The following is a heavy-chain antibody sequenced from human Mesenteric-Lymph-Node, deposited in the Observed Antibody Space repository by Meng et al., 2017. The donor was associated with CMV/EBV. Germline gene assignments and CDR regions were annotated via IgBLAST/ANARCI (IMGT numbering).Heavy chain of an antibody. D-gene: IGHD3-16*01. V-gene: IGHV1-2*02. CDR1: GGTFSSYA. CDR2: INPNSGGT. Sequence: ASVKVSCKASGGTFSSYAISWVRQAPGQGLEWMGWINPNSGGTNYAQKFQGRVTMTRDTSISTAYMELSRLRSDDTAVYYCAGGGVFGYYGMDVWGQGTTVTVSS. J-gene: IGHJ6*02. CDR3: AGGGVFGYYGMDV.